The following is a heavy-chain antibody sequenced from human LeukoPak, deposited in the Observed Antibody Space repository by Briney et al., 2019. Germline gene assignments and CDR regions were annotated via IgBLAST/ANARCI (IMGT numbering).Heavy chain of an antibody. D-gene: IGHD3-22*01. J-gene: IGHJ4*02. CDR3: AKFPFNYYDSSGYLES. V-gene: IGHV3-23*01. CDR2: ISGSGGST. Sequence: GGSLRLSCAASGFTFISYSMSWVRQAPCKGLDSFSAISGSGGSTYYADSVKGRFTISRDNSKNTLYLQMNSLRAEDTAVYYCAKFPFNYYDSSGYLESWGQGTLVTVSS. CDR1: GFTFISYS.